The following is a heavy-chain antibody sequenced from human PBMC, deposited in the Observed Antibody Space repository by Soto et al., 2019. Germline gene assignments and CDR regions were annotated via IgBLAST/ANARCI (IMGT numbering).Heavy chain of an antibody. V-gene: IGHV3-74*01. J-gene: IGHJ3*02. D-gene: IGHD2-2*01. CDR2: INTDGGIT. CDR3: TREAGYCSRTSCYRRAFDS. CDR1: GFTFSSHW. Sequence: EVQLVESGGDLVQPGGSLRLSCAASGFTFSSHWMHWVRRVPGKGLVWVSHINTDGGITGYADSVKGRFTISRDNAKNTLYLQMNGQRVEDTSVYYCTREAGYCSRTSCYRRAFDSWGQGTMVTVSS.